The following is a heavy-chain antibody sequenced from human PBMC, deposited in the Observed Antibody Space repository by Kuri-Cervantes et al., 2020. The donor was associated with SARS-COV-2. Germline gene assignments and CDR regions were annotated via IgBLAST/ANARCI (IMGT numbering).Heavy chain of an antibody. CDR3: ATSGPKYSGNYYGLNY. D-gene: IGHD1-26*01. V-gene: IGHV3-15*07. CDR2: IRTKSEGETT. CDR1: DFPFNKAW. Sequence: LSLTCVGSDFPFNKAWLFWVRQAPGKGLQWVGRIRTKSEGETTDYAAPLQGRVTISRDDSKNTLYLQMNRLKIGDTAVYYCATSGPKYSGNYYGLNYWGQGALVTVSS. J-gene: IGHJ4*02.